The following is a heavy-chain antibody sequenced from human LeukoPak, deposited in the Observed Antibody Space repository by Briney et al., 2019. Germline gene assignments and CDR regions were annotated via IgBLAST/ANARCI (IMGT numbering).Heavy chain of an antibody. CDR2: IHSSGST. V-gene: IGHV4-38-2*02. D-gene: IGHD3-22*01. CDR1: GYSISSGYY. Sequence: PSETLSLTCTVSGYSISSGYYWGWIRQPPGKGLEWIGSIHSSGSTYYNPSLKSRVTISIDTSKNQFSLKLSSVTAADTAIYYCTREMYDSGGYRVSYFDYWGQGTLVTVSS. CDR3: TREMYDSGGYRVSYFDY. J-gene: IGHJ4*02.